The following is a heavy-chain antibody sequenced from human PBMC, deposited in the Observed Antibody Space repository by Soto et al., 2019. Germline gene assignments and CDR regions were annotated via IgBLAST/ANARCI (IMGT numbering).Heavy chain of an antibody. CDR1: GGSMFSGGNS. Sequence: SETLSLTCGVSGGSMFSGGNSWSWIRQAPGKGLEWIGYFYHSGSTYYNPSLKSRVTISVDTSKNQFSLRLTSVTAADTAVYFCARTMTTSGWFDPWGQGTLVTVS. J-gene: IGHJ5*02. D-gene: IGHD3-10*01. CDR3: ARTMTTSGWFDP. V-gene: IGHV4-30-2*01. CDR2: FYHSGST.